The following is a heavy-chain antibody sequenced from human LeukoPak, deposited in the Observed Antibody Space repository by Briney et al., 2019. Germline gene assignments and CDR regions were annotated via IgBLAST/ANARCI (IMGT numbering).Heavy chain of an antibody. J-gene: IGHJ4*02. CDR2: ISGTGGST. CDR3: ARGQNTYYYDSGSIWSN. Sequence: GGSLRLSCAASGFTFSTYAMTWVRQAPGKGLEWVSLISGTGGSTYYADSVKGRFTISRDNSKNTLYLQMNSLRAEDTAVYYCARGQNTYYYDSGSIWSNWGQGTLVTVSS. V-gene: IGHV3-23*01. D-gene: IGHD3-22*01. CDR1: GFTFSTYA.